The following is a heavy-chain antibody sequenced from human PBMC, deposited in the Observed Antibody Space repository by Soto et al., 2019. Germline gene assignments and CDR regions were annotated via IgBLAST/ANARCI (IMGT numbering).Heavy chain of an antibody. V-gene: IGHV3-30-3*01. CDR2: ISYDGSNK. D-gene: IGHD6-13*01. Sequence: GGSLRLSCAASGFTFSSYAMHWVRQAPGKGLEWVAVISYDGSNKYYADSVKGRFTISRDNSKNTLYLQMNSLRAEDTAVYYCARDLRTYSSSWPIDYWGQGTLVTVSS. CDR1: GFTFSSYA. J-gene: IGHJ4*02. CDR3: ARDLRTYSSSWPIDY.